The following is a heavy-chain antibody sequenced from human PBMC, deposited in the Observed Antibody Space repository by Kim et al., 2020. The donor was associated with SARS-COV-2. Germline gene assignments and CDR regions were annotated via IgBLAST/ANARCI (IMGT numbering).Heavy chain of an antibody. V-gene: IGHV3-33*01. Sequence: GGSLRLSCAASGFTFSTYGMHWVRQAPGKGLEWVAMIWNDGSNKYYADSMKGRFTISRDNSKNTLYLQMTSLRAEDTAEYYCATEYSSSSAFDYWGQGTLVTVSS. D-gene: IGHD6-6*01. CDR3: ATEYSSSSAFDY. CDR1: GFTFSTYG. J-gene: IGHJ4*02. CDR2: IWNDGSNK.